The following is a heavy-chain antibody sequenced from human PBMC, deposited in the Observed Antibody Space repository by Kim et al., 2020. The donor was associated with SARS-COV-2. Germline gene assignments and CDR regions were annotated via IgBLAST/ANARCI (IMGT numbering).Heavy chain of an antibody. Sequence: GGSLRLSCAASGFTFSSYGMHWVRQAPGKGLEWVAVISYDGSNKYYADSVKGRFTISRDNSKNTLYLQMNSLRAEDTAVYYCAKPGQKLRYFDWLLTHDAFDIWGQGTMVTVSS. J-gene: IGHJ3*02. D-gene: IGHD3-9*01. CDR2: ISYDGSNK. CDR1: GFTFSSYG. V-gene: IGHV3-30*18. CDR3: AKPGQKLRYFDWLLTHDAFDI.